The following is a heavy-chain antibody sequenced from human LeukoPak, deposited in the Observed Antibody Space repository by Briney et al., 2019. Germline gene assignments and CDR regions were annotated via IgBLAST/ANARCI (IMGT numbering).Heavy chain of an antibody. Sequence: GSSVKVSCKASGGTFSSYAISWVRQAPGQGLEWMGGIIPIFGTANYAQKFQGRVTITADESTSTAYMELSSLRSEDTAVYYCARLPLDIVVVPAATGHYYYYGMDVWGKGTTVTVSS. CDR3: ARLPLDIVVVPAATGHYYYYGMDV. J-gene: IGHJ6*04. CDR1: GGTFSSYA. D-gene: IGHD2-2*01. V-gene: IGHV1-69*01. CDR2: IIPIFGTA.